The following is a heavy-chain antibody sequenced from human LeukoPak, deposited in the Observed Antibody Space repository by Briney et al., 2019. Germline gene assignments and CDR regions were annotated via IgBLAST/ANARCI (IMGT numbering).Heavy chain of an antibody. CDR2: MNPNSGNT. Sequence: ASVKVSCKASGYIFTSYDINWVRQATGQGLEWMGWMNPNSGNTGYAQKFQGRVTMTRNTSISTAYMELSSLRPEDTAVYYCARRNTPVVAGLDYWGQGTLVTVSS. V-gene: IGHV1-8*01. CDR1: GYIFTSYD. CDR3: ARRNTPVVAGLDY. J-gene: IGHJ4*02. D-gene: IGHD5-18*01.